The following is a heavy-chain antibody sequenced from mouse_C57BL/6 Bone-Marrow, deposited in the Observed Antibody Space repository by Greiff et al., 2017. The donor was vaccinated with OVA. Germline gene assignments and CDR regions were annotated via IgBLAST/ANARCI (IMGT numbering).Heavy chain of an antibody. CDR1: GYTFTSYD. D-gene: IGHD1-1*01. J-gene: IGHJ4*01. V-gene: IGHV1-85*01. CDR3: ALYYYGSSSCAMDY. Sequence: VQLQESGPELVKPGASVKLSCKASGYTFTSYDINWVKQRPGQGLEWIGWIYPRDGSTTYNEKFKGKATLTVDTSSSTAYMELHSLTSEDSAVYFCALYYYGSSSCAMDYWGQGTSVTVSS. CDR2: IYPRDGST.